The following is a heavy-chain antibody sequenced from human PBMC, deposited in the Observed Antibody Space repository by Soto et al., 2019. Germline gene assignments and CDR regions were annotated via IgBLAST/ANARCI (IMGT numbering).Heavy chain of an antibody. CDR3: ARCVVDRGVHS. D-gene: IGHD2-8*01. V-gene: IGHV3-23*01. Sequence: EVEVLESGGDLVQPGGSLRLSCAASGFTFKKSPMTWVRQAPGQGLEYVSSITSSGGDTLYADSVKGRFTISRDNSKNTLYLQMDSLRAEDTDIYYCARCVVDRGVHSWGQGTLVTVSS. J-gene: IGHJ5*02. CDR2: ITSSGGDT. CDR1: GFTFKKSP.